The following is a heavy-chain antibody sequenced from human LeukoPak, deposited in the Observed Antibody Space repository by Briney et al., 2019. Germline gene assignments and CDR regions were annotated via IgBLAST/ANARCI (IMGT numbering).Heavy chain of an antibody. CDR1: GYIFTSYG. CDR2: ISGYKGNT. J-gene: IGHJ4*02. Sequence: GASVKVSCKVSGYIFTSYGISWVRRAPGQGLEWMGWISGYKGNTNYAQKFQGRVTMTTETSTSTAYMELRSLRSDDTAVYFCAREDSSGWYYFDYWGQGTLVTVSS. V-gene: IGHV1-18*04. CDR3: AREDSSGWYYFDY. D-gene: IGHD6-19*01.